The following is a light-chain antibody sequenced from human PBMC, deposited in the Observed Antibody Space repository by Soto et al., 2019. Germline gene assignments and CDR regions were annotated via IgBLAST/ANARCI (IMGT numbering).Light chain of an antibody. V-gene: IGLV2-14*01. CDR1: SGDIGSYNR. Sequence: QSVLTQPASVSGSPGQSITISCTGTSGDIGSYNRVSWYQQHPGKAPKLIIYEVTDRPSGVSNRFSGSKSGNTASLTISGLLAEDEAEYYCSSYTTINTRDCVFGTGTKVTVL. CDR3: SSYTTINTRDCV. J-gene: IGLJ1*01. CDR2: EVT.